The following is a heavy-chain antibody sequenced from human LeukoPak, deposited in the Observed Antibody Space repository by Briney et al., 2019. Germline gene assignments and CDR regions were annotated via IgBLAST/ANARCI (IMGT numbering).Heavy chain of an antibody. D-gene: IGHD3-16*01. CDR2: IYPGDSDT. CDR3: ARRVGLPRPDRPENWFDP. V-gene: IGHV5-51*01. Sequence: GESLKISCKGSGYSFTSYWIGWVRQMPGKGLEWMGIIYPGDSDTRYSPSFQGQVTISADKSVSTAYLQWSSLKASDTAMYYCARRVGLPRPDRPENWFDPWGQGTLVTVSS. J-gene: IGHJ5*02. CDR1: GYSFTSYW.